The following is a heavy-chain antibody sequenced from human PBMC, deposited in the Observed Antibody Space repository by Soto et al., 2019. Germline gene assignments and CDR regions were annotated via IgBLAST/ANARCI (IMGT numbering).Heavy chain of an antibody. J-gene: IGHJ4*02. CDR2: ISGSGGST. D-gene: IGHD6-19*01. Sequence: PGESLKISCAASGFTFSSYAMSWVRQAPGKGLEWVSAISGSGGSTYYADSVKGRFTISRDNSKNTLYLQMNSLRAEDTAVYYCPKGLSGIAVAGPFDYWGQGTLVTVSS. CDR3: PKGLSGIAVAGPFDY. CDR1: GFTFSSYA. V-gene: IGHV3-23*01.